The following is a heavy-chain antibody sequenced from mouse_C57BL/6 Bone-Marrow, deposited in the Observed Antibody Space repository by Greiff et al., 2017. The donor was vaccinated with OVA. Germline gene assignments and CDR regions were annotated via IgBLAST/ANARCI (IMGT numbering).Heavy chain of an antibody. CDR2: ISSGGSYT. V-gene: IGHV5-6*02. Sequence: DVKLVESGGDLVKPGGSLKLSCAVSGFTFSSYGMSWVRQTPDKRLEWVATISSGGSYTYYPDSVKGRFTISSDNAKNTLYLQMSSLKSEDTAMYYCARPGPYGNYLDYWGQGTTLTVSS. D-gene: IGHD2-1*01. J-gene: IGHJ2*01. CDR1: GFTFSSYG. CDR3: ARPGPYGNYLDY.